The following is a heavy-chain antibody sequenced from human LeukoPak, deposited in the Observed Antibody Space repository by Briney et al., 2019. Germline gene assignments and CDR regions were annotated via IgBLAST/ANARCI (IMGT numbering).Heavy chain of an antibody. Sequence: ASVKVSCKASGYTFTSYGISWGRQAPGQGVEWMGWISAYNGNTNYAQKLQGRVTMTTDTSTSTAYMELRSLRSDDTAVYYCAVYYGSGSYYNSLDYWGQGTLVTVSS. CDR2: ISAYNGNT. J-gene: IGHJ4*02. CDR3: AVYYGSGSYYNSLDY. V-gene: IGHV1-18*01. D-gene: IGHD3-10*01. CDR1: GYTFTSYG.